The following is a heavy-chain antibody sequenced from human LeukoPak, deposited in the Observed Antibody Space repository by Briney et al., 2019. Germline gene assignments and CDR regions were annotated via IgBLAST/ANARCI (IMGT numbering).Heavy chain of an antibody. V-gene: IGHV4-39*01. D-gene: IGHD2-8*02. J-gene: IGHJ4*02. CDR1: GGSISSTSYY. Sequence: PSETLSLTCLVSGGSISSTSYYWGWIRQSPGRGLEWIGSIYYSGSTYYNPSLKSRVTISVDTSKNQFSLKLSSVTAADTAVYYCARNLVAWGQGTLVTVSS. CDR3: ARNLVA. CDR2: IYYSGST.